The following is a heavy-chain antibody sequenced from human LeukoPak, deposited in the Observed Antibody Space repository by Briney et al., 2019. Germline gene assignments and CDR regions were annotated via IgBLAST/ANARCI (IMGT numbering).Heavy chain of an antibody. CDR1: GYSISSGYY. CDR2: IYTSGST. CDR3: ARDRKYGSGSYHGY. J-gene: IGHJ4*02. Sequence: SETLSLTCTVSGYSISSGYYWGWIRQPPGKGLEWIGRIYTSGSTNYNPSLKSRVTISVDTSKNQFSLKLSSVTAADTAVYYCARDRKYGSGSYHGYWGQGTLVTVSS. D-gene: IGHD3-10*01. V-gene: IGHV4-38-2*02.